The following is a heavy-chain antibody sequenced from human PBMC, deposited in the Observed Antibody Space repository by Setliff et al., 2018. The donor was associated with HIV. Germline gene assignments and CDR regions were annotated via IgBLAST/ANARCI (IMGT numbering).Heavy chain of an antibody. CDR2: IYHSGST. J-gene: IGHJ4*02. Sequence: SETLSLTCALSGGSISSSNWWSWVRQPPGKGLEWIGDIYHSGSTNYNPSLKSRVTISVDKSKNHFSLKLSSVTAADTAVYYCARDRGSGWTSPFDYWGQGTLVTVSS. V-gene: IGHV4-4*02. CDR1: GGSISSSNW. CDR3: ARDRGSGWTSPFDY. D-gene: IGHD6-19*01.